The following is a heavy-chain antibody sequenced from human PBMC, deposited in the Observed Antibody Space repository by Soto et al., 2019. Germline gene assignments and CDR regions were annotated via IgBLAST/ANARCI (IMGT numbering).Heavy chain of an antibody. Sequence: QVQLQESGPGLVKPSETLSLTCTVSGGPINYYYWSWIRQPPGKGLEWIGYIYYSGNSNYNPSLKSRVTMSVDTYKSQLSLKLSSVTAADTAVYYCARGGARDYSDYYYDGFDVWGQGTTVTVSS. CDR3: ARGGARDYSDYYYDGFDV. CDR2: IYYSGNS. J-gene: IGHJ6*02. D-gene: IGHD4-4*01. V-gene: IGHV4-59*01. CDR1: GGPINYYY.